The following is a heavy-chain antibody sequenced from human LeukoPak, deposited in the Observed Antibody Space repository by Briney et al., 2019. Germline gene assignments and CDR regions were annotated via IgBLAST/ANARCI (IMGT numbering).Heavy chain of an antibody. D-gene: IGHD3-10*01. CDR2: IIPILCIA. Sequence: SVKVSCKASGGTFSSYAISWVRQAPGQGLEWMGRIIPILCIANYAQKFQGRVTITADKSTSTAYMELSSLRSEDTAVYYCARGKYDGSGSYSFDYWGQGTPVTVSS. V-gene: IGHV1-69*04. J-gene: IGHJ4*02. CDR1: GGTFSSYA. CDR3: ARGKYDGSGSYSFDY.